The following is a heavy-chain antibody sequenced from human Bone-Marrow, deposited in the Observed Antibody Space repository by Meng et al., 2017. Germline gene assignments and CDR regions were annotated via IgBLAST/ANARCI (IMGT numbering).Heavy chain of an antibody. CDR2: IKSKPDGETI. CDR3: SGHIDY. Sequence: VVLVGCGGGLVKPGGSLRLSCEGSGFTFSNAYMTWVRQVPGKRLDWVGRIKSKPDGETIDYAAPVKGRFTISRDDSKNTVYLQMNSLKTEDTAVYYCSGHIDYWGQGTLVTVSS. V-gene: IGHV3-15*01. J-gene: IGHJ4*02. CDR1: GFTFSNAY. D-gene: IGHD5-12*01.